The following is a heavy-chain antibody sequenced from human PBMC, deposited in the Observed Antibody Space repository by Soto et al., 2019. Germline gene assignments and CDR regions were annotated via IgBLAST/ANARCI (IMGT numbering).Heavy chain of an antibody. CDR2: IDGTGDNT. V-gene: IGHV3-23*01. CDR3: AKQVTGWFNDAFDV. CDR1: GFTFSSYA. Sequence: EVQLLESGGGLVQPGGSLTLSCAASGFTFSSYAMSWLRQALGKGLEWVSAIDGTGDNTHYADSVKGRFTFSRDNSRNTLYLQMNGLRTEDTALYYCAKQVTGWFNDAFDVWGQGTLVTVSS. J-gene: IGHJ3*01. D-gene: IGHD6-19*01.